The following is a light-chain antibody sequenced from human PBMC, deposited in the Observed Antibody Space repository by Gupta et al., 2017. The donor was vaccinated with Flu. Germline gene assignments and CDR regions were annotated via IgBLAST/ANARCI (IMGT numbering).Light chain of an antibody. Sequence: QSVLTQPPSASGTPGQRVAISCSGSSSNIEIKAVNWYQQLPGTAPKLVIQKNSQRPSGVPDRFSGSKSGTSTSLAISGLQSEDEADYYCAAWDDRLNGVVFGGGTKLTVL. CDR2: KNS. CDR3: AAWDDRLNGVV. V-gene: IGLV1-44*01. J-gene: IGLJ3*02. CDR1: SSNIEIKA.